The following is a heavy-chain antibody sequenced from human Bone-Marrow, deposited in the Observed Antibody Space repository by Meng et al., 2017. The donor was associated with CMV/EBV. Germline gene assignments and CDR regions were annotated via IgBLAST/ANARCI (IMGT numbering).Heavy chain of an antibody. J-gene: IGHJ6*02. Sequence: GGSLRLSCAASGFTFDDYGMSWVRQAPGKGLEWVSGINWNGGSTGYADSVKGRFTISRDNAKNSLYLQMNSLRAEDTAVYYCASPYGAAAGTRVKYYYYGMDVWGQGTTVTVSS. D-gene: IGHD6-13*01. CDR2: INWNGGST. V-gene: IGHV3-20*04. CDR1: GFTFDDYG. CDR3: ASPYGAAAGTRVKYYYYGMDV.